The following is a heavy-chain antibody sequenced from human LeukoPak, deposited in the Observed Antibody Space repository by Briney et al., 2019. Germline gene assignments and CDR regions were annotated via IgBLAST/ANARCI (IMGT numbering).Heavy chain of an antibody. J-gene: IGHJ1*01. CDR1: GSTFRSYA. Sequence: QPGRSLRLSCAASGSTFRSYAIHWVRQAPGKGLEWVAVISYDGTENYYADSVKGRFTISRDNSKNTPFLQMNSLRPEDTAAYYCAIGGGSSTWYEGYLQHWGQGTLITVSS. D-gene: IGHD6-13*01. V-gene: IGHV3-30-3*01. CDR3: AIGGGSSTWYEGYLQH. CDR2: ISYDGTEN.